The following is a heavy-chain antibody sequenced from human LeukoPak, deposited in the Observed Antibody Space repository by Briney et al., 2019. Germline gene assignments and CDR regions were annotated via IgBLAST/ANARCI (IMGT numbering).Heavy chain of an antibody. CDR1: GFTFNSYS. D-gene: IGHD3-3*01. CDR2: ITGPGTNT. V-gene: IGHV3-23*01. Sequence: HPGGSLRLSCAASGFTFNSYSMTWVRQAPGKGLEWVSIITGPGTNTYYADSVKGRFTISRDNSKDTLYLQMNSLRAEDTAVYFCAKGLRVSSYYFDYWGQGTLVTVSS. CDR3: AKGLRVSSYYFDY. J-gene: IGHJ4*02.